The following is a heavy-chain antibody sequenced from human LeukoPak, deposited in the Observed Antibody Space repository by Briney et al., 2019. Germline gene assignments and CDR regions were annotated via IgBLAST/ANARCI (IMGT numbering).Heavy chain of an antibody. CDR2: LSVDGAKT. D-gene: IGHD2-15*01. Sequence: GGSLRLSCEASGFTFRNFAMSWVRQAPGKGLEWVSGLSVDGAKTFYADSVKGRFTISRDDSNSSLFLHMNRLRVEDTAFYYRAKDIEQFDSWGRGILVIVSP. CDR1: GFTFRNFA. CDR3: AKDIEQFDS. V-gene: IGHV3-23*01. J-gene: IGHJ4*02.